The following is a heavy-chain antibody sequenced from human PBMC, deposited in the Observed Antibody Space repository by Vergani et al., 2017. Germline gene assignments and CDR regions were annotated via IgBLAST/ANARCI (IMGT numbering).Heavy chain of an antibody. CDR2: ICHTEDT. J-gene: IGHJ2*01. Sequence: QVQLQESGPGLVKPPGTLSLTCAVSRDSISSNNCWTWVRQPPGKGLEWIGEICHTEDTKYIPSLQSRATVFVDTSKNQFSLNLTSVTAADTAVYYCARGRGDNWYFDLWGRGTLVTVSS. CDR1: RDSISSNNC. D-gene: IGHD3-10*01. V-gene: IGHV4-4*03. CDR3: ARGRGDNWYFDL.